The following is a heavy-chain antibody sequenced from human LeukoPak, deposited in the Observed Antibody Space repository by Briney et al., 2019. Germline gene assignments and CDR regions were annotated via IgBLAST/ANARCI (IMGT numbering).Heavy chain of an antibody. Sequence: PGGSLRLSCAASGVTFRNYWMGWVRQAPGKGLEWVANTKPDGSAENYADSVRGRFTTSRDNANNFLYLQMNRLRAEDTAVYYCARDGGLNTNFKYWGKGTRVTVSS. V-gene: IGHV3-7*01. D-gene: IGHD2-15*01. CDR3: ARDGGLNTNFKY. CDR2: TKPDGSAE. J-gene: IGHJ4*02. CDR1: GVTFRNYW.